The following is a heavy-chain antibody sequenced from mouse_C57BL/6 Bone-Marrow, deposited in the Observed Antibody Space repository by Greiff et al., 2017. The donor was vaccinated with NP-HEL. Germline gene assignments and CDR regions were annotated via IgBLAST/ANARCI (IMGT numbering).Heavy chain of an antibody. Sequence: VQLQQSGPELVKPGASVKIPCKASGYTFTDYNMDWVKQSHGKSLAWIGDINPNNGGTIYNQKFKGKATLTVDTSSSTAYMELRSLTSEDTAVYYCARTPYGYVLAMDYWGQGTSVTVSS. CDR2: INPNNGGT. D-gene: IGHD2-2*01. V-gene: IGHV1-18*01. J-gene: IGHJ4*01. CDR3: ARTPYGYVLAMDY. CDR1: GYTFTDYN.